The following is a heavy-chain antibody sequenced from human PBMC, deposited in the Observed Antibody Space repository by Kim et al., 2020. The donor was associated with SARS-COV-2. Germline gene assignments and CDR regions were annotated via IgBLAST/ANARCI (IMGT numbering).Heavy chain of an antibody. Sequence: TSYADSVKGRFTISRDNAKNTLYLQMNSLRAEDTAVYYCVLSSTPTSMDVWGQGTTVTVSS. CDR3: VLSSTPTSMDV. D-gene: IGHD6-13*01. V-gene: IGHV3-74*01. J-gene: IGHJ6*02. CDR2: T.